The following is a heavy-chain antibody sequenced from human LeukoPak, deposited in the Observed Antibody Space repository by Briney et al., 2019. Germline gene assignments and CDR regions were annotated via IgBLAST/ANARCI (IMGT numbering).Heavy chain of an antibody. D-gene: IGHD2-2*01. CDR1: GGSINTPNYY. CDR3: ARGVPGYYYYYYMDV. V-gene: IGHV4-39*07. CDR2: IFYSGST. Sequence: SETLSLTCTVSGGSINTPNYYWGWIRQTPGKGLEWIGNIFYSGSTYYSPSLKSRVTISLDTSKNQFSLKLSSVTAADTAVYYCARGVPGYYYYYYMDVWGKGTTVTVSS. J-gene: IGHJ6*03.